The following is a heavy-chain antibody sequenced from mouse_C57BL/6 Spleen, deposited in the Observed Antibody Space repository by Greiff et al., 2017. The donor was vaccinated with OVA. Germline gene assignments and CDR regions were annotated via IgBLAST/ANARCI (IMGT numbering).Heavy chain of an antibody. CDR3: ARSSYGNLYYFDY. CDR2: INPNNGGT. V-gene: IGHV1-26*01. J-gene: IGHJ2*01. CDR1: GYTFTDYY. D-gene: IGHD2-10*01. Sequence: EVKLQQSGPELVKPGASVKISCKASGYTFTDYYMNWVKQSHGKSLKWIGDINPNNGGTSYNQKFKGKATLTVDKSSSTAYMELRSLTSEDSAVYYCARSSYGNLYYFDYWGQGTTLTVSS.